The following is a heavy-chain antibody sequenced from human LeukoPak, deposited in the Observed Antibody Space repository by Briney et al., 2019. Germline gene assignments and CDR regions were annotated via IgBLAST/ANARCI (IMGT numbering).Heavy chain of an antibody. Sequence: SSGKLSFNSSGYTFTSYYMHWVRQAPGQGLEWMGIIDPSGGSTSYAQKFQGRVTMTRDTSTSTVYMELSSLRSEDTAVYYCARARYYDSSVTFDIWGQGTMVTVSS. D-gene: IGHD3-22*01. V-gene: IGHV1-46*01. J-gene: IGHJ3*02. CDR1: GYTFTSYY. CDR3: ARARYYDSSVTFDI. CDR2: IDPSGGST.